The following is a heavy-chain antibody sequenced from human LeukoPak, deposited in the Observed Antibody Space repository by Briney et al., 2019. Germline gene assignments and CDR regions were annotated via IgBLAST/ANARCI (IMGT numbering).Heavy chain of an antibody. CDR3: ARDSQLQYFQH. J-gene: IGHJ1*01. CDR2: IYSGGST. CDR1: GFTFSSNY. D-gene: IGHD2-21*01. V-gene: IGHV3-53*01. Sequence: PGGSLRLSCAASGFTFSSNYMSWVRQAPGKGLEWVSVIYSGGSTYYADSVKGRFTISRDNSKNTLYLQMNSLRAEDTAVYYCARDSQLQYFQHWGRGTLVTVSS.